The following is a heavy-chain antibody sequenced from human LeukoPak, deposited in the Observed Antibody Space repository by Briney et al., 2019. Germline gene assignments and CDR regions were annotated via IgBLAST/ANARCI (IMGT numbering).Heavy chain of an antibody. CDR3: ARHGRQWLAPSDY. V-gene: IGHV5-51*01. CDR1: GYSFTSYW. D-gene: IGHD6-19*01. Sequence: GEPLKISCQGSGYSFTSYWIGWVRQMPGKGLEWMGIIYPGDSDTRYSPSFQGQVTISADKSISTAYLQWSSLKASDTALSYCARHGRQWLAPSDYWGQGTLVTVSS. CDR2: IYPGDSDT. J-gene: IGHJ4*02.